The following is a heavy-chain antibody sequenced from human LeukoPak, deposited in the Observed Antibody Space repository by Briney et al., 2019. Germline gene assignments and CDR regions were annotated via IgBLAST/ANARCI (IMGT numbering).Heavy chain of an antibody. CDR2: MWYDESNK. CDR3: ARAHLPYSSIYYFDF. Sequence: PGRSLRLSCAASGFTFGIYGMHWVRQAPGKGLEWVAVMWYDESNKYYVDSVKGRFTISRDSSKNTLYLQMNSLRADDTAVYYCARAHLPYSSIYYFDFWGQGTLVTVSS. CDR1: GFTFGIYG. D-gene: IGHD6-13*01. V-gene: IGHV3-33*01. J-gene: IGHJ4*02.